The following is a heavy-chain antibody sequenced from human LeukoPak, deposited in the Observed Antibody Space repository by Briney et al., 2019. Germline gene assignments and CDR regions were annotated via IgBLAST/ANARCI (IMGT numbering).Heavy chain of an antibody. D-gene: IGHD3-22*01. V-gene: IGHV1-69*02. CDR2: IIPILGIA. CDR3: ARAAAPSFFGGSGYGDY. CDR1: GGPFSSYT. J-gene: IGHJ4*02. Sequence: SVKVSCKASGGPFSSYTISWVRQAPGQGLEWMGRIIPILGIANYAQKFQGRVTITADKSTSTAYMELSSLRSEDTAVYYCARAAAPSFFGGSGYGDYWGQGTLVTVSS.